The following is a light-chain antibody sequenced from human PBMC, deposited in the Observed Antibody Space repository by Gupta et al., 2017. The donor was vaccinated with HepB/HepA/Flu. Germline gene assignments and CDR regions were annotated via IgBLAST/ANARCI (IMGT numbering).Light chain of an antibody. CDR1: QSISSY. J-gene: IGKJ2*01. CDR3: QQSYSTPLYT. Sequence: DIPMTQSPSSLSASVGDRVTITCRARQSISSYLNWYQQKPGKAPNLLIYAASSLQSGVPSRFSGSGSGTDFTLTISSRQPEDFATYYCQQSYSTPLYTFGQGTKLEVK. CDR2: AAS. V-gene: IGKV1-39*01.